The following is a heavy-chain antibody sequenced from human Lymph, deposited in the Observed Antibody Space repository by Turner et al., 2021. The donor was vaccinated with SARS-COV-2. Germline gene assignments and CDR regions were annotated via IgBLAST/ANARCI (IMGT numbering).Heavy chain of an antibody. CDR3: ARDLGPLAFDI. CDR2: IEIGGTT. V-gene: IGHV3-53*02. CDR1: GFTVSSNY. Sequence: EVQLVETGGGLIQPGGSLRLSCAASGFTVSSNYMSWVRQAPGKGLEWVSVIEIGGTTYYADSVKGRFTISRDNSKNTLYLQMNSLRAEDTAVYYCARDLGPLAFDIWGQGTMVTVSS. J-gene: IGHJ3*02.